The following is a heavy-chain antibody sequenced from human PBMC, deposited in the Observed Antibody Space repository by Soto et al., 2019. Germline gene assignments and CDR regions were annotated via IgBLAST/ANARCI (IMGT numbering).Heavy chain of an antibody. Sequence: PGGSLRLSCAASGFTFSSYAMTWVRQAPGKGLEWVSAIGSGGSTYYADSVKGRFTISRDNSKNTLYLQMNSLRAEDTAVYYCAKIYHSSGYKSSFVYWCQGTLVTVSS. CDR3: AKIYHSSGYKSSFVY. J-gene: IGHJ4*02. D-gene: IGHD3-22*01. CDR1: GFTFSSYA. V-gene: IGHV3-23*01. CDR2: IGSGGST.